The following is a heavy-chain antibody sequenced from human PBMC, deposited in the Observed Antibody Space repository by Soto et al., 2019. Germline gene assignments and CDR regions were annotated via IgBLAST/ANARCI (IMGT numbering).Heavy chain of an antibody. Sequence: VPLVESGGGLIQPGGSLRLSCAASGFTVSNNHMTWVRQAAGKGLELVSFVHGGGSTSYADSVKGRFTISRDNSKNALYLQMDSLRAEDTAIYYCEGRLTTAASLDYWGRGTLVTVSS. CDR1: GFTVSNNH. CDR2: VHGGGST. J-gene: IGHJ4*02. V-gene: IGHV3-53*01. CDR3: EGRLTTAASLDY. D-gene: IGHD3-16*01.